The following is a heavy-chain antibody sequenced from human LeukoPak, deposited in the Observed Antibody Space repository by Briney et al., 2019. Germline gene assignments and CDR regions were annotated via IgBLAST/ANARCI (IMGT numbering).Heavy chain of an antibody. V-gene: IGHV4-34*01. CDR1: GGSFSGYY. CDR3: ARVRRMVYYDILTGYSYYFDY. D-gene: IGHD3-9*01. J-gene: IGHJ4*02. CDR2: INHSGST. Sequence: PSETLSLTCAVYGGSFSGYYWSWIRQPPGKGLEWIGEINHSGSTNYNPSLKSRVTISVDTSKNQWSLKLGSVTAADTAVYYCARVRRMVYYDILTGYSYYFDYWGQGTLVTVSS.